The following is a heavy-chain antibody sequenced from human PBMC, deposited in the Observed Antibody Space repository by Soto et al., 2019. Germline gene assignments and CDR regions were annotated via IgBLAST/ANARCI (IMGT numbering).Heavy chain of an antibody. CDR1: GGSFSGYY. CDR3: ARPEIPTRSSDYEYPFDH. D-gene: IGHD3-22*01. J-gene: IGHJ4*02. CDR2: INHSGST. V-gene: IGHV4-34*01. Sequence: SETLSLTCAVYGGSFSGYYWSWIRQPPGKGLEWIGEINHSGSTNYNPSLKSRVTISVDTSKNQFSLKLSSVTAADTAVYYCARPEIPTRSSDYEYPFDHWGQGTLVTVSS.